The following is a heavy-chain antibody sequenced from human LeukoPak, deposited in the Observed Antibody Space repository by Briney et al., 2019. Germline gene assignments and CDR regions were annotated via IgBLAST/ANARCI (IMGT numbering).Heavy chain of an antibody. CDR1: GFTFSSYG. CDR3: AKGDYDILTGYPPYNWFDP. CDR2: IRYDGSNK. Sequence: GGSLRLSCAASGFTFSSYGMHWVRQAPGKGLEWVAFIRYDGSNKYYANSVKGRFTISRDNSKNTVYLQMNTLRVEDTAIYYCAKGDYDILTGYPPYNWFDPWGQGTLVTVSS. V-gene: IGHV3-30*02. J-gene: IGHJ5*02. D-gene: IGHD3-9*01.